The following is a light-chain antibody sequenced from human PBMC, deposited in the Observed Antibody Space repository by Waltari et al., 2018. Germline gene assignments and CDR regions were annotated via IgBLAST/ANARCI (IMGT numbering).Light chain of an antibody. Sequence: DIQMTQSPSTLSASVGDSVTLPCRASQRIDTWLAWYQQTPGKAPKLLISKASNLQGGVPSRFSGSGSGTEFTLTISSLQPVDFATYYCQHYDSYPVTFGQGTKVEIK. CDR1: QRIDTW. CDR2: KAS. CDR3: QHYDSYPVT. V-gene: IGKV1-5*03. J-gene: IGKJ1*01.